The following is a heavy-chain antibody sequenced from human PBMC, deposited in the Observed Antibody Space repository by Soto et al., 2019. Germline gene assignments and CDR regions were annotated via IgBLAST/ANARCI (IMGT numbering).Heavy chain of an antibody. CDR1: GGSISSGDYY. CDR2: IYYSGST. D-gene: IGHD3-3*01. Sequence: SETLSLTCTVSGGSISSGDYYWSWIRQPPGKGLEWIGYIYYSGSTYYNPSLKSRVTISVDTSKNQFSLKLSSVTAADTAVYYCARGISLTYYDFWSGPPPPGGWFDPWGQGTLVTVSS. CDR3: ARGISLTYYDFWSGPPPPGGWFDP. V-gene: IGHV4-30-4*01. J-gene: IGHJ5*02.